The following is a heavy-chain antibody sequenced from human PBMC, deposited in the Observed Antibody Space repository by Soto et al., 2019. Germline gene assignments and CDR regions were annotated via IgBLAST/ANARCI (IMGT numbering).Heavy chain of an antibody. V-gene: IGHV1-2*02. J-gene: IGHJ4*02. Sequence: QVRLMQSGPEVRRPGASVTVSCKASGYTFTHYFIHWVRRAPGQGLEWMGYINPKSGDTHYSQTFRGRGSRTRDASTDTANMGLSSLESDDMALYFCAWVPGHKNSRGDFWGQGTPITVSS. D-gene: IGHD1-7*01. CDR1: GYTFTHYF. CDR2: INPKSGDT. CDR3: AWVPGHKNSRGDF.